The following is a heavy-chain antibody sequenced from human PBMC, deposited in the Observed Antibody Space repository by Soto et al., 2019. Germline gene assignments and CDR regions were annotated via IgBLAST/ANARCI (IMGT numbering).Heavy chain of an antibody. D-gene: IGHD3-16*01. CDR1: GFTCSNHV. CDR3: GNGLENHYNYDY. J-gene: IGHJ4*02. CDR2: INSRGDNT. Sequence: GGSLRLSCAASGFTCSNHVMSWVRQAPGKGPEWVSSINSRGDNTYYAGSVRGRFTISRDNSKSTLYLQMNSLRAEDTAVYYCGNGLENHYNYDYWGQGTLVTVSS. V-gene: IGHV3-23*01.